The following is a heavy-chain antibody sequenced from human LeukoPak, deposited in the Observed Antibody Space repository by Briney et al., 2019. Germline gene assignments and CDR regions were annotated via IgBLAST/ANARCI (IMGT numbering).Heavy chain of an antibody. Sequence: SETLSLTCTASGYSISSGYYWGWIRQPPGKGLEWIGRIDRSGSTHYNASLISRVTISIDTSKNQFSLRLTSVTAADTAVYYCARDATYWSRGTLVTVSS. CDR1: GYSISSGYY. CDR2: IDRSGST. CDR3: ARDATY. J-gene: IGHJ4*02. V-gene: IGHV4-38-2*02.